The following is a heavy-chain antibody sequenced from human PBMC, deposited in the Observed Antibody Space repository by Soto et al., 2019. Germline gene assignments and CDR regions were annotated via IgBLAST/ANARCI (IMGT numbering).Heavy chain of an antibody. CDR1: GYTFTSYG. D-gene: IGHD1-1*01. J-gene: IGHJ6*03. V-gene: IGHV1-18*01. Sequence: QVQLVQSGAEVKKPGASVKVSCKASGYTFTSYGISWVRQAPGQGLEWMGWVGAYNGNTNYAQELQGRVTMTTDTSTSTAYLELRSLRSDDTAVYYCARLFHWIDMRGDYYYYMDDWGKGTTVTVSS. CDR3: ARLFHWIDMRGDYYYYMDD. CDR2: VGAYNGNT.